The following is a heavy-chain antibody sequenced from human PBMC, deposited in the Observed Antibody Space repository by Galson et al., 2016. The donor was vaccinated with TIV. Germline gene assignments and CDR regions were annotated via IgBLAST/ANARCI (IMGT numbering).Heavy chain of an antibody. Sequence: ETLSLTCTISDGSITGYYWSWVRQSAGKGLEWIGRIYSSGGTNHNPPLQSRVTMSVDTSKNHLTLKMTSVTAADTAVYDCVRDSGIAMPGTAGDVWGQGTTVIVTS. D-gene: IGHD6-19*01. V-gene: IGHV4-4*07. CDR3: VRDSGIAMPGTAGDV. CDR1: DGSITGYY. J-gene: IGHJ6*02. CDR2: IYSSGGT.